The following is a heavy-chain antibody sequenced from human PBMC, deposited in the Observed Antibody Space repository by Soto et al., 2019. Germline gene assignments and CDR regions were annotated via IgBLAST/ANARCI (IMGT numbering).Heavy chain of an antibody. V-gene: IGHV3-21*04. CDR2: VSKSDYT. J-gene: IGHJ4*02. CDR3: AREDSIIIPAVSDF. D-gene: IGHD2-2*01. CDR1: GFTFNNYG. Sequence: GGSLRLSCVVSGFTFNNYGINWVRQAPGKGLEWVSTVSKSDYTYYSDSVKGRFTISRDNAKNTVSLQMNTLRAEDTAVYYCAREDSIIIPAVSDFWGQGTLVTVPQ.